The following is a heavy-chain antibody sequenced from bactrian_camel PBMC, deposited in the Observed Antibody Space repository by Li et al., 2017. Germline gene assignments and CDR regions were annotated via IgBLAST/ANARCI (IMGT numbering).Heavy chain of an antibody. D-gene: IGHD3*01. Sequence: VQLVESGGDSVQPGGSLRLSCAPSLSTSSEVCLGWFRQPPGKQRERVARIDHYGSQLYANSVKGRFFIDKDSANNTLYLQMNSLKVEDTGKYLCAAEPNCKLYMGWPRKWDYWGQGTQVTVS. V-gene: IGHV3S53*01. CDR3: AAEPNCKLYMGWPRKWDY. CDR1: LSTSSEVC. CDR2: IDHYGSQ. J-gene: IGHJ4*01.